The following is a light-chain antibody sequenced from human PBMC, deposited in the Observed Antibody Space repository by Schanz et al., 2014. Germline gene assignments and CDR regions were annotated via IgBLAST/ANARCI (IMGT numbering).Light chain of an antibody. CDR3: LSYDTSRHWV. CDR1: TSNLGINA. J-gene: IGLJ3*02. V-gene: IGLV1-44*01. Sequence: QSILTQPPAASGPPGQRVTISCSGGTSNLGINAVNWYQVLPGAAPRLLIYNNYQRPSGVPDRFSGSKSGTSASLAISGLQSADEADYYCLSYDTSRHWVFGGGTKLTVL. CDR2: NNY.